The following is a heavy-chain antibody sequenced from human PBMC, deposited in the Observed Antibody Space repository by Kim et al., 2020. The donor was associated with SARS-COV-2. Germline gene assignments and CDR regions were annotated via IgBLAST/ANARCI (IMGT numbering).Heavy chain of an antibody. V-gene: IGHV3-33*08. CDR3: ARGGRDGYNWDY. J-gene: IGHJ4*02. Sequence: GGSLRLSCAASGFTFSSYGMHWVRQAPGKGLEWVAVIWYDGSNKYYADSVKGRFTISRDNSKNTLYLQMNSLRAEDTAVYYCARGGRDGYNWDYWGQGTLVTVSS. CDR2: IWYDGSNK. CDR1: GFTFSSYG. D-gene: IGHD5-12*01.